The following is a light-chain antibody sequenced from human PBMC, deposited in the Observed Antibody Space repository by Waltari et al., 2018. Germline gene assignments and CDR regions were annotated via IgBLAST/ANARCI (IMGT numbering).Light chain of an antibody. Sequence: EIVLTQSPGTVSLSPGERATLSCRASQNVDNYVAWYQQRPGQTPKLLIYDASNRSPGVPARFSGSGSGTDFTLTISGLEPEDFAVYYCQQRSSLLPVTFGGGTKVEIK. CDR2: DAS. CDR3: QQRSSLLPVT. CDR1: QNVDNY. J-gene: IGKJ4*01. V-gene: IGKV3-11*01.